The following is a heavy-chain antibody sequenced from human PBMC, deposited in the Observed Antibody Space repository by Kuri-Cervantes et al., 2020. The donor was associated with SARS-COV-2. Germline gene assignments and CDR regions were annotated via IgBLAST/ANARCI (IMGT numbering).Heavy chain of an antibody. Sequence: ASVKVSCKASGYTFTSYYMHWVRQAPGQGLEWMGIINPSGGSTSYAQKFQGRVTMTRDTSTSTAYMELRSLRSDDTAVYYCARVWSGSKTLDYWGQGTLVTVSS. CDR3: ARVWSGSKTLDY. J-gene: IGHJ4*02. V-gene: IGHV1-46*01. CDR2: INPSGGST. D-gene: IGHD3-3*01. CDR1: GYTFTSYY.